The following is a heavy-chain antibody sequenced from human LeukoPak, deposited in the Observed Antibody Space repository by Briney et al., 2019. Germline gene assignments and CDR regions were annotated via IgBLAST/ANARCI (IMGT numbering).Heavy chain of an antibody. CDR2: ISSSGSYI. D-gene: IGHD4-17*01. CDR3: ARDNAATVTPYSFYAMDL. Sequence: GSLGLSLAAPGLTFSSYEMNWVRQAPGKGLEGISYISSSGSYIYYADSVKGRLTISRDNAKNSLYLQMNSLRVDDTAVYHCARDNAATVTPYSFYAMDLWGQGTTVTVSS. V-gene: IGHV3-48*03. CDR1: GLTFSSYE. J-gene: IGHJ6*02.